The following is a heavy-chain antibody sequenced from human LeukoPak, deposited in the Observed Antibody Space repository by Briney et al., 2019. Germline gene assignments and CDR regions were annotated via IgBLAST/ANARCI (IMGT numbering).Heavy chain of an antibody. Sequence: SETLSLTCTVSGGSISSYYWSWIRQPSGKGLEWVGRIYISGSGSTNYNPSLKSRVTMSVDTSKNQFSLKLSSVTAADTAVYYCARDKRVAVAGTYIYYYYMDVWGNGTTVTISS. CDR1: GGSISSYY. CDR2: IYISGSGST. CDR3: ARDKRVAVAGTYIYYYYMDV. D-gene: IGHD6-19*01. J-gene: IGHJ6*03. V-gene: IGHV4-4*07.